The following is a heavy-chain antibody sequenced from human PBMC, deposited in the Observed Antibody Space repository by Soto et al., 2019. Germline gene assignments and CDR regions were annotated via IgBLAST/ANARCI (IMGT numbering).Heavy chain of an antibody. CDR2: ISYDGSNK. Sequence: QVQLVESGGGVVQPGRSLRLSCAASGFTFSSYAMHWVRQAPGKGLEWVAVISYDGSNKYYADSVKGRFTISRDNSKNTLYLQMNSLRAEDTAVYYCARDISGGSSSSELGYYYYYGMDVWGQGTTVTVSS. D-gene: IGHD6-6*01. V-gene: IGHV3-30-3*01. CDR1: GFTFSSYA. CDR3: ARDISGGSSSSELGYYYYYGMDV. J-gene: IGHJ6*02.